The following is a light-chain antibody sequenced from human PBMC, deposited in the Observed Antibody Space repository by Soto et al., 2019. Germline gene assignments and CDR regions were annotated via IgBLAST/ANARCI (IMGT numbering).Light chain of an antibody. CDR1: QSVGYH. CDR3: QQYDQWPLP. V-gene: IGKV3D-15*01. J-gene: IGKJ4*01. Sequence: EIVMTQSPATLSVSPGERATLSCRASQSVGYHLAWYQQKVGQAPRLLIYGESTRATAIPARFSGSGSATEFILTISSLQSEDSAVYYCQQYDQWPLPFGGGTKVEI. CDR2: GES.